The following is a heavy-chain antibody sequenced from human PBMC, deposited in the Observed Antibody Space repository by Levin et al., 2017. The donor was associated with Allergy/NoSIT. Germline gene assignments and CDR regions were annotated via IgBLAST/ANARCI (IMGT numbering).Heavy chain of an antibody. J-gene: IGHJ3*02. CDR1: GGSISSSSYY. Sequence: ESLKISCTVSGGSISSSSYYWGWIRQPPGKGLEWIGSIYYSGSTYYNPSLKSRVTISVDTSKNQFSLKLSSVTAADTAVYYCARTVATDAFDIWGQGTMVTVSS. V-gene: IGHV4-39*01. D-gene: IGHD4-23*01. CDR3: ARTVATDAFDI. CDR2: IYYSGST.